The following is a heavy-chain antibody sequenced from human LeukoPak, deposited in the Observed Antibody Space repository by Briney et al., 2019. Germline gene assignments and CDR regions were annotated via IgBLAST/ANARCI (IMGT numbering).Heavy chain of an antibody. CDR2: ISYDGSNK. D-gene: IGHD5-18*01. V-gene: IGHV3-30*18. CDR3: AKGGDTAMATAWRN. Sequence: AGGSLRLSCAASGFTFSSYGMHWVRQAPGKGLEWVAVISYDGSNKYYADSVKGRFTISRDNSKNTLYLQMNSLRAEDTAIYYCAKGGDTAMATAWRNWGQGTLVTVTS. CDR1: GFTFSSYG. J-gene: IGHJ4*02.